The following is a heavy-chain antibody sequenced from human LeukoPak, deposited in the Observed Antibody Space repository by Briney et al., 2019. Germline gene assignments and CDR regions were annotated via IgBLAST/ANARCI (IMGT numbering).Heavy chain of an antibody. J-gene: IGHJ3*02. CDR1: GFIVNYYY. V-gene: IGHV3-7*01. Sequence: PGGSLRLSCAASGFIVNYYYMSWVRQAPGKGLEWVANINEDGSVKDYVDSVKGRFTISRDNAKNSLYLQMNSLRAEDTAVYYCVPQCGRPIWDQGTKLTVSS. CDR3: VPQCGRPI. D-gene: IGHD6-19*01. CDR2: INEDGSVK.